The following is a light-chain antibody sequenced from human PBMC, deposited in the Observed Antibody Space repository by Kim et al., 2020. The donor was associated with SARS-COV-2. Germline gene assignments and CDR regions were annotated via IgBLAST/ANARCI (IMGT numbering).Light chain of an antibody. CDR3: QQSFLPLT. CDR2: AAS. CDR1: QSISSY. J-gene: IGKJ4*01. Sequence: DIQMTQSPSSLSASVGDRVTITCRASQSISSYLNWYQQKPGKAPKLLIYAASSLQSGVPSRFSGSGSGTDFTLTISSLQPEDFATYYCQQSFLPLTFGGGTKVDIK. V-gene: IGKV1-39*01.